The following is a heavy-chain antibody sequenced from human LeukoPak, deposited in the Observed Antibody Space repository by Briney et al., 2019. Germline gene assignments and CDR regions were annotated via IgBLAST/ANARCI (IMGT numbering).Heavy chain of an antibody. CDR3: ARDQTGITVAATGWFDP. Sequence: KTGGSLRLSCAASGFTFSDYYMSWIRQAPGRGLEWVSYTSNSGTTRYYADSVKGRFTISRDNAKNSLYLQVNSLRAEDAAVYYCARDQTGITVAATGWFDPWGQGTLVTVSS. J-gene: IGHJ5*02. V-gene: IGHV3-11*04. CDR2: TSNSGTTR. CDR1: GFTFSDYY. D-gene: IGHD6-19*01.